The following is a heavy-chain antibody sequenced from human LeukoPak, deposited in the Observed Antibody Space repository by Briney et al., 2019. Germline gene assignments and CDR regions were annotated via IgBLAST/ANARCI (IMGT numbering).Heavy chain of an antibody. CDR3: AKAAVGDSATPWFDP. D-gene: IGHD2-15*01. CDR1: GLTFSSYA. CDR2: ISTSGAKT. J-gene: IGHJ5*02. Sequence: PGGSLRLSCAATGLTFSSYAMSRVRQAPGKGLEWVSTISTSGAKTYYADSVRGRFTVSRDNSKSTLYLQTNSLRADDTAVYYCAKAAVGDSATPWFDPWGQGTLATVSS. V-gene: IGHV3-23*01.